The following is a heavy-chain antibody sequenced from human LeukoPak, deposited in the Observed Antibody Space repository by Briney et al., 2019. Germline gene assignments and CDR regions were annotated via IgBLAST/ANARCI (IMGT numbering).Heavy chain of an antibody. J-gene: IGHJ3*02. CDR3: AKDGGNYYDSSGYPDDAFDI. D-gene: IGHD3-22*01. V-gene: IGHV3-23*01. CDR1: GFTFSSYA. Sequence: GGSLRLSCAASGFTFSSYAMSWVRQAPGKGLEWVPAISGSGGSTYYADSVKGRFTISRDNSKNTLYLQMNSLRAEDTAVYYCAKDGGNYYDSSGYPDDAFDIWGQGTMVTVSS. CDR2: ISGSGGST.